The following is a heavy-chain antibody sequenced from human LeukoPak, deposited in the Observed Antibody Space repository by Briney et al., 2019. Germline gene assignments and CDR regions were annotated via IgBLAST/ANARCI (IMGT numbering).Heavy chain of an antibody. V-gene: IGHV1-18*01. CDR1: GFTFTRYS. D-gene: IGHD2-8*01. Sequence: ASVKVSCRASGFTFTRYSITWVRQAPGKGHEWMGWISDYNGNTNYAQKYQGRVTMTTDTSTRTAYMELRSLRSDDTAVYYCARVVRSDSFDYDYYYAMDVWGQGTTVTVSS. CDR2: ISDYNGNT. CDR3: ARVVRSDSFDYDYYYAMDV. J-gene: IGHJ6*02.